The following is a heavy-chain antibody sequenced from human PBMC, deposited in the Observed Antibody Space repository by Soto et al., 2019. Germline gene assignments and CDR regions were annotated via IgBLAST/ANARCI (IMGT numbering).Heavy chain of an antibody. CDR1: GGSFSGYY. CDR2: INHSGST. J-gene: IGHJ4*02. V-gene: IGHV4-34*01. D-gene: IGHD4-17*01. CDR3: ASDYGNAFDY. Sequence: SETLSLTCAVYGGSFSGYYWSWIRQPPGKGLEWIGEINHSGSTNYNPSLKSRVTISVDTSKNQFSLKLSSVTAADTAVYYCASDYGNAFDYWGQGTLVTVSS.